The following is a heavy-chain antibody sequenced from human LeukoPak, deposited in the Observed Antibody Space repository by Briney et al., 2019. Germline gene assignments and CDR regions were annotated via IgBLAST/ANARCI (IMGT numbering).Heavy chain of an antibody. CDR2: IYYSGST. D-gene: IGHD2-2*01. J-gene: IGHJ5*02. Sequence: SETLSLTCTVSGGSISSGGYYWSWIRQHPGKGLEWIGYIYYSGSTYYSPSLKSRVTISVDTSKNQFSLKLSSVTAADTAVYYCARGGCSSTSCYLVPSNWFDPWGQGTLVTVSS. CDR3: ARGGCSSTSCYLVPSNWFDP. V-gene: IGHV4-31*03. CDR1: GGSISSGGYY.